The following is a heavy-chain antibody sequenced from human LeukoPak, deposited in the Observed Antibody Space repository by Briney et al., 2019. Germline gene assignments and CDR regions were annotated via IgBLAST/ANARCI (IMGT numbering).Heavy chain of an antibody. V-gene: IGHV3-23*01. D-gene: IGHD6-19*01. CDR2: ISGSGGST. CDR3: AKKEGEVAVAV. CDR1: GFPFSSYA. J-gene: IGHJ4*02. Sequence: GGSLRLSCAASGFPFSSYAMTWVRQAPGKGLEWVSAISGSGGSTYYADSVKGRLTISRDNSKNTLYLQMNSLRAEDTAVYYCAKKEGEVAVAVWGQGTLVTVSS.